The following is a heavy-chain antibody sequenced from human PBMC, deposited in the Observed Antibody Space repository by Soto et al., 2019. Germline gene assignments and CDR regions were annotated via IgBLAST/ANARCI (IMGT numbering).Heavy chain of an antibody. V-gene: IGHV1-18*01. CDR1: GYIFITYV. D-gene: IGHD3-10*01. Sequence: GAPVKGSCKGSGYIFITYVIGWLRQAPGQGLEWMGRISTYNGNTNYAQNLQGRVTMTTDTSTSTAYMELRSLRSDDTAVYYCARDLDGSGSYYTDYWGPGTLVTVSS. J-gene: IGHJ4*02. CDR2: ISTYNGNT. CDR3: ARDLDGSGSYYTDY.